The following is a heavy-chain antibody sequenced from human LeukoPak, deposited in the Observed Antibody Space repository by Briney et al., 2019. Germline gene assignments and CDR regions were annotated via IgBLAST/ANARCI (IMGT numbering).Heavy chain of an antibody. V-gene: IGHV3-7*01. D-gene: IGHD3-10*01. J-gene: IGHJ4*02. CDR1: GFTFSSYW. CDR2: IKQDGSET. Sequence: GGSLRLSCAASGFTFSSYWMSWVRQSPGKGLEWVANIKQDGSETYYVDSVKGRFTISRDNSKNSLYLRMNSLRVEDTAVYYCARDSPYSARGQPTDYWGQGTLVTVSS. CDR3: ARDSPYSARGQPTDY.